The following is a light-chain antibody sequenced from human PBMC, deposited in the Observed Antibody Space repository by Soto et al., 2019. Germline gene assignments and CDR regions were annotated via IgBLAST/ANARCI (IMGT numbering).Light chain of an antibody. J-gene: IGLJ2*01. CDR2: QHT. CDR1: ELGSKY. V-gene: IGLV3-1*01. Sequence: SYELTQSPSMSVSPGQTASISCSGAELGSKYASWYQQKPGQSPVLVIYQHTKRPSGIPERFSGSNSGNTATLTISGTQAMDEADYYCQAWDSSAVVFGGGTKLTDL. CDR3: QAWDSSAVV.